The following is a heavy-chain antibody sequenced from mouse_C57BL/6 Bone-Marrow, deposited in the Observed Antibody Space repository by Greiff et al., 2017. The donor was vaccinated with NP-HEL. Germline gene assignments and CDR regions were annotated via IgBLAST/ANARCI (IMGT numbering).Heavy chain of an antibody. CDR2: ISNGGGST. CDR3: ARHTNLYYFDY. J-gene: IGHJ2*01. V-gene: IGHV5-12*01. CDR1: GFTFSDYY. Sequence: DVKLVESGGGLVQPGGSLKLSCAASGFTFSDYYMYWVRQTPEKRLEWVAYISNGGGSTYYPDTVKGRFTISRDNAKNTLYLQMSRLKSEDTAMYYCARHTNLYYFDYWGQGTTLTVSS. D-gene: IGHD6-1*01.